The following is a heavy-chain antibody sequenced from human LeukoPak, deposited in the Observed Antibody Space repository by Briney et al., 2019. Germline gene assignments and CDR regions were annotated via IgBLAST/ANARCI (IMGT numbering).Heavy chain of an antibody. V-gene: IGHV3-7*03. CDR2: IKEDGSQK. CDR1: GFTFSSYW. CDR3: GRESRRITMVRGLDMDV. Sequence: GGSLRLSCAASGFTFSSYWMHWVRRAPGKGLGWVANIKEDGSQKYFVDSVKGRFTISRDNAKNSLYLQMNSLRAEDTAVYYCGRESRRITMVRGLDMDVWGKGTTVTVSS. D-gene: IGHD3-10*01. J-gene: IGHJ6*04.